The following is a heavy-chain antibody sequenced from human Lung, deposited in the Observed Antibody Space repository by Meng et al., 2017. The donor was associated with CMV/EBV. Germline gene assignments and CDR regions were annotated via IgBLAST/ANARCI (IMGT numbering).Heavy chain of an antibody. CDR1: GGSIGSSSYY. D-gene: IGHD3-3*01. V-gene: IGHV4-39*01. CDR2: IYYSGST. CDR3: ARLSDFWSGYPDLFDY. Sequence: SXTXSLXCTVSGGSIGSSSYYWGWIRQPPGKGLEWIGSIYYSGSTYYNPSLKSRVTISVDTSKNQFSLKLSSVTAADTAVYYCARLSDFWSGYPDLFDYWXQGTLVTVSS. J-gene: IGHJ4*02.